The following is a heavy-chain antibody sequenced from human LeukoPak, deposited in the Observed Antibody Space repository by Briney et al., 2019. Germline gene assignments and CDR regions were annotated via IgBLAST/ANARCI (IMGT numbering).Heavy chain of an antibody. V-gene: IGHV1-69*13. Sequence: SVKVSCKASGGTFSSYAISWVRQAPGQGLEWMGGIIPIFGTANYAQKFQGRVTITADESTSTAYMELSSLRSDDTAFYYCAREPGLARSTFFDYWGQGTLVTVST. J-gene: IGHJ4*02. CDR2: IIPIFGTA. CDR1: GGTFSSYA. D-gene: IGHD3-16*01. CDR3: AREPGLARSTFFDY.